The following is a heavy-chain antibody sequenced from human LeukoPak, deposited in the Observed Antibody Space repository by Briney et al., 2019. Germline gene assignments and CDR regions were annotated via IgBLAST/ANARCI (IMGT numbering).Heavy chain of an antibody. D-gene: IGHD4-17*01. V-gene: IGHV1-46*01. CDR3: ARVLYGDFPWFDP. CDR1: GGTFSSYA. Sequence: ASVKVSCKASGGTFSSYAISWVRQAPGQGLEWMGIINPSGGITNYVQKFQGRVTMTRDTSAGTVSMEMSSLRSEDTAVSYCARVLYGDFPWFDPWGQGTLVTVSS. CDR2: INPSGGIT. J-gene: IGHJ5*02.